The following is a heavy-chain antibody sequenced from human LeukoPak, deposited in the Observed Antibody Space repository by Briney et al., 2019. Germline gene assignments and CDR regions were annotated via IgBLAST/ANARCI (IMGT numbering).Heavy chain of an antibody. D-gene: IGHD3-9*01. V-gene: IGHV4-31*03. CDR1: GGSFSSGGYY. Sequence: SQTLSLTCSVSGGSFSSGGYYWSWIRQHPGKGLEWIGYMHYSGYSYYNPSLKSRVTISLDTSKNQFSLTLSSVTVADTAVYYCARDGYDILTRQASGNWFDPWGQGTLVTVSS. J-gene: IGHJ5*02. CDR3: ARDGYDILTRQASGNWFDP. CDR2: MHYSGYS.